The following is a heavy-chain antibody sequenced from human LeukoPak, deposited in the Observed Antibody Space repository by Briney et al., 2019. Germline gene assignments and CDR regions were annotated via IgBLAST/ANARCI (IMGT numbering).Heavy chain of an antibody. D-gene: IGHD6-19*01. J-gene: IGHJ4*02. CDR2: ISGSGSST. CDR3: AKDENIAVAGIIDY. V-gene: IGHV3-23*01. Sequence: GSLRLSCAASGFTFTSYAMNWVRQAPGKGLEWVSTISGSGSSTYYVDSVKGRFTISRDNSKNTLYLQMNSLRAEDTALYYCAKDENIAVAGIIDYWGQGTLVTVSS. CDR1: GFTFTSYA.